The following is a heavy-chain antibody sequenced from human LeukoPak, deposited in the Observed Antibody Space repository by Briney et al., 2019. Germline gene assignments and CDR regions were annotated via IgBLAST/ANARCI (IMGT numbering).Heavy chain of an antibody. Sequence: AGGSLRLSCAASGFTFTSYDMNWVRQAPGKGLEWVSSISGSGDSTYYADSVRGRFTISRDNSKNTLFLQISSLRVEDTALYYCAILHHYAKWGQGTLVTVSS. CDR3: AILHHYAK. CDR1: GFTFTSYD. CDR2: ISGSGDST. V-gene: IGHV3-23*01. J-gene: IGHJ3*01. D-gene: IGHD2-8*01.